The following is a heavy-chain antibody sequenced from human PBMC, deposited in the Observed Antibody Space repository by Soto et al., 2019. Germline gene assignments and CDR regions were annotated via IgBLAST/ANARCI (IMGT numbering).Heavy chain of an antibody. Sequence: VQLVESGGGVVQRGRSLRLSCAASGFTFSSYGMHWVRQAPGKGLEWVAVISYDGSNKYYADSVKGRFTISRDNYKNTLYLQMNSLRADDTAVYYCAKLLNWGQGTLVTVSS. CDR3: AKLLN. CDR2: ISYDGSNK. V-gene: IGHV3-30*18. J-gene: IGHJ4*02. CDR1: GFTFSSYG.